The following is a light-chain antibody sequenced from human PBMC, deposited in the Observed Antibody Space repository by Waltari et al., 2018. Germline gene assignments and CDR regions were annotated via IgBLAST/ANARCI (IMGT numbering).Light chain of an antibody. J-gene: IGKJ5*01. V-gene: IGKV3-20*01. CDR1: QGFGSNY. Sequence: EIVLTQSPGTMSLSPGERATLSSRASQGFGSNYLVGYQQKPGLAPRLLIYGASSRATGIPERFTGGGSGTDFPLTRSRLEPEDFAVYYCQQYGTSSSFGQGTRLGIK. CDR3: QQYGTSSS. CDR2: GAS.